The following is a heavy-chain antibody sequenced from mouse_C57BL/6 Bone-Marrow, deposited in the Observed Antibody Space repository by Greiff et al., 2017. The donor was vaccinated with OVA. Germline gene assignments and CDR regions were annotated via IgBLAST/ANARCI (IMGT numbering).Heavy chain of an antibody. J-gene: IGHJ2*01. CDR1: GFNIKDYY. CDR3: TTGITRRCFDY. D-gene: IGHD1-1*01. V-gene: IGHV14-1*01. CDR2: IDPEDGDT. Sequence: QQSGAELVRPGASVKLSCTASGFNIKDYYMHWVKQRPEQGLEWIGRIDPEDGDTEYAPKFQGKATMTADTSSNTAYLQLSSLTSEDTAVYYCTTGITRRCFDYWGQGTTLTVSS.